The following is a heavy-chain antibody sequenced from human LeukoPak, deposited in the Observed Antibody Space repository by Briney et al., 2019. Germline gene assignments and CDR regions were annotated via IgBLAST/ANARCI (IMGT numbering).Heavy chain of an antibody. D-gene: IGHD5-12*01. Sequence: GGSLRLSCAASGFTLSNHWMIWVRQAPGKGLECVANIKQDGIEKYYLDSVKGRFTISRDNAKNSVYLQMNSLRVEDTAVYYCGRGGYSGYDLGDYWGQGTLVTVSS. V-gene: IGHV3-7*01. CDR1: GFTLSNHW. CDR3: GRGGYSGYDLGDY. J-gene: IGHJ4*02. CDR2: IKQDGIEK.